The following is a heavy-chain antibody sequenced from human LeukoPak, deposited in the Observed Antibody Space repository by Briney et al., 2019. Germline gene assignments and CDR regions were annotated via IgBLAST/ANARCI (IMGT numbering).Heavy chain of an antibody. CDR3: AKDRRSIAVAGLFDY. V-gene: IGHV3-30*18. J-gene: IGHJ4*02. Sequence: PGGSLRLSCAASGFTFSSYGMHWVRQAPGKGLEWVAVISYDGSNKYYADSVKGRFTISRDNSKNTLYLQMNSLRAEDTAVYYCAKDRRSIAVAGLFDYWGQGTLVTVSS. D-gene: IGHD6-19*01. CDR2: ISYDGSNK. CDR1: GFTFSSYG.